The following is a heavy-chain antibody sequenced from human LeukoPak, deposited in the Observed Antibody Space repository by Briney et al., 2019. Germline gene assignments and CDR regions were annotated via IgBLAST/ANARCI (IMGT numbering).Heavy chain of an antibody. CDR2: IYTSGST. CDR3: ARGGSSRDYYYGMDV. D-gene: IGHD6-19*01. Sequence: PSQTLSLTCTVSGGSISSGSHYWSWIRQPAGKGLEWIGRIYTSGSTNYNPSLKSRVTISVDTSKNQFSLKLSSVTAADTAVYYCARGGSSRDYYYGMDVWGQGTTVTVSS. V-gene: IGHV4-61*02. CDR1: GGSISSGSHY. J-gene: IGHJ6*02.